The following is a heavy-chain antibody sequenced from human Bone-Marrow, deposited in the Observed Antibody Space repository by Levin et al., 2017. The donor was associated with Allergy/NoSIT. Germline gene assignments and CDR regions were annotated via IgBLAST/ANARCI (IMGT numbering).Heavy chain of an antibody. Sequence: LSLTCAASGFTFSTYGMHWVRQAPGKGLEWVAIIWYDGSNSYYADRLKGRFTISRDNSNNTLYLLMSSLRAEDTAVYFCARGEKQTYHAFDIWGQGTMVTVSS. V-gene: IGHV3-33*01. CDR2: IWYDGSNS. CDR1: GFTFSTYG. D-gene: IGHD1-26*01. CDR3: ARGEKQTYHAFDI. J-gene: IGHJ3*02.